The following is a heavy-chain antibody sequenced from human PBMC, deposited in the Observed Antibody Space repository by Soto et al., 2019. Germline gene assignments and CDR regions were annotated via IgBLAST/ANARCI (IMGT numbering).Heavy chain of an antibody. V-gene: IGHV3-74*01. CDR2: IDHDGPT. CDR1: GFTFSNYW. CDR3: VRDSHGDY. J-gene: IGHJ4*02. Sequence: EVQLVDSGGGLVQPGGSLRLSCAGSGFTFSNYWMHWVRQAPGKGLEWVSRIDHDGPTDYADSVRGRFTISRHNAENTLYLQMNSLRPEDTAVYYCVRDSHGDYWGQGTLVTVSS.